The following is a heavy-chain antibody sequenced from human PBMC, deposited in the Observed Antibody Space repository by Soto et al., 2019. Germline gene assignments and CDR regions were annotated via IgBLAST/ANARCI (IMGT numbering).Heavy chain of an antibody. Sequence: SGTLSLTCTVSGGSISSSSYYWGWIRQPPGKGLEWIGSIYYSGSTYYNPSLKSRVTISVDTSKNQFSLKLSSVTAADTAVYYCARHVEVRITASDAFDIWGQGTMVTVSS. CDR2: IYYSGST. V-gene: IGHV4-39*01. D-gene: IGHD1-20*01. CDR1: GGSISSSSYY. CDR3: ARHVEVRITASDAFDI. J-gene: IGHJ3*02.